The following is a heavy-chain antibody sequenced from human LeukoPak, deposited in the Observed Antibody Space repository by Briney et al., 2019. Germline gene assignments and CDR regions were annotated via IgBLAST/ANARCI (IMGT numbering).Heavy chain of an antibody. D-gene: IGHD4-11*01. CDR2: INHSGGT. CDR1: GWSFSGYY. Sequence: ETLSLTCAVYGWSFSGYYWSWIRQPPGKGLEWIGGINHSGGTTYNPSLKSRATTSVDTSTNPFSLKLSSVTAAATAVYYCASASITRYYFDYWGQGTLVTVSS. CDR3: ASASITRYYFDY. J-gene: IGHJ4*02. V-gene: IGHV4-34*01.